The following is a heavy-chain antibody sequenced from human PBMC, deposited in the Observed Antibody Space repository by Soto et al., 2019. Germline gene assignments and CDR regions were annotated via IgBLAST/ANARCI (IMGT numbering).Heavy chain of an antibody. CDR2: IIPIFGTA. Sequence: SATFSCTASVGTFSSYAISWARQAPRQGLEWMGGIIPIFGTANYAQKFQGRVTITADESTSTAYMELSSLRSEDTAVYYCAREIGDTAIAFDYWGQGPLVTVSS. J-gene: IGHJ4*02. CDR3: AREIGDTAIAFDY. D-gene: IGHD5-18*01. CDR1: VGTFSSYA. V-gene: IGHV1-69*13.